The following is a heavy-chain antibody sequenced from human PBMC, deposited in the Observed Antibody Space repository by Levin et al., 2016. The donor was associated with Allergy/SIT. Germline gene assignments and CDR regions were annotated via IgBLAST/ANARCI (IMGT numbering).Heavy chain of an antibody. CDR2: ITSGSNFI. V-gene: IGHV3-21*04. CDR1: GFTFSTYS. CDR3: TKDDLAGSPGH. D-gene: IGHD2-15*01. J-gene: IGHJ4*02. Sequence: GESLKISCAASGFTFSTYSMNWVRQAPGKGLEWVSSITSGSNFIHYADSVKGRFTISRDSANNSLHLHMNSLRVEDTAFYYCTKDDLAGSPGHWGQGTLVTVSS.